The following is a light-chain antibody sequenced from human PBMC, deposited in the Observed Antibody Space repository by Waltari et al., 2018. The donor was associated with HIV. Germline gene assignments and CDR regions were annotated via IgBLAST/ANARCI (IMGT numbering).Light chain of an antibody. CDR2: LNSDGSH. CDR1: TGHSNYA. Sequence: QLVLTQSPSASASLGASVRLTCTLSTGHSNYAIAWHQQQPDKGPRYLMKLNSDGSHSKGDGIPDRFSGSSSGAERYLTISSLQSEDEADYYCQTWGTGIRVFGGGTKLTVL. V-gene: IGLV4-69*01. CDR3: QTWGTGIRV. J-gene: IGLJ3*02.